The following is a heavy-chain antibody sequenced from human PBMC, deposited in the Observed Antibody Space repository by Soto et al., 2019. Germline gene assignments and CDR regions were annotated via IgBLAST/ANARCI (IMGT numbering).Heavy chain of an antibody. J-gene: IGHJ4*01. CDR3: ARAREPEYSSSIFFDY. V-gene: IGHV3-53*01. D-gene: IGHD6-6*01. CDR2: LYSAGSA. CDR1: GLTVSHTQ. Sequence: GGSPHLSCAVSGLTVSHTQMSWVRQAPGQGLQWVSVLYSAGSAYYANAVKGRFTITRDIYENKIFLELNGLTVDDTAVYYCARAREPEYSSSIFFDYWGRGTVVTVSS.